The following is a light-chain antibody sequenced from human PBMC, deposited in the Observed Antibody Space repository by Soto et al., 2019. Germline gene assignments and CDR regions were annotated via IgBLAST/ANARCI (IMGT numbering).Light chain of an antibody. CDR2: LNSDGSH. CDR3: QTYEV. V-gene: IGLV4-69*01. CDR1: SGHSSYA. Sequence: QAVVTQSPSASASLGASVKLTCTLSSGHSSYAIAWHQQQPEKGPRYLMKLNSDGSHSKGDGIPDRFSGSSSGAERYLTSASLQSEDEADYYCQTYEVFGGGTKLTVL. J-gene: IGLJ2*01.